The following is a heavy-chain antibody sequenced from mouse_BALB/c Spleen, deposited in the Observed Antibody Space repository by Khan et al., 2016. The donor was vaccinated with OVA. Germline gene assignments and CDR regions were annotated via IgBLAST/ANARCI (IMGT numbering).Heavy chain of an antibody. CDR2: VSTGGHYT. CDR1: GFTFSTYG. D-gene: IGHD1-1*01. Sequence: EVQLVESGGDVVKPGGSLKLSCAASGFTFSTYGMSWVRQTPDTRLDWVATVSTGGHYTYYADTVKGRFTISRDNAKDTLYLQMSSLKSEDTAMFYCARLAYFYDSEGFAYWGQGALVTVSA. J-gene: IGHJ3*01. CDR3: ARLAYFYDSEGFAY. V-gene: IGHV5-6*01.